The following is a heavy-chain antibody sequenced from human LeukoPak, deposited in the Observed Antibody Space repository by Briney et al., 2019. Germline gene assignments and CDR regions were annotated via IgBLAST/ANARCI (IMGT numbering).Heavy chain of an antibody. J-gene: IGHJ4*02. CDR2: IKCDGSEK. Sequence: GGSLRPSCAASGFTFSSSWMHWVCQAPEKGLEWVADIKCDGSEKYYVDSVKGRSTISRDNAKNSLYLQVNSLRAEDMTVYYCVMGIVVVHQNYYFDYWGQGTLVTVSS. CDR3: VMGIVVVHQNYYFDY. V-gene: IGHV3-52*01. CDR1: GFTFSSSW. D-gene: IGHD3-22*01.